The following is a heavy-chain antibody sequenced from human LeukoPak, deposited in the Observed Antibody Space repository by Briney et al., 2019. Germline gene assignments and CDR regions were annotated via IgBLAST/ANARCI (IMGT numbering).Heavy chain of an antibody. V-gene: IGHV4-34*01. D-gene: IGHD3-3*01. CDR3: ASVLRFI. CDR2: INHSGTT. CDR1: GGSFGTYY. Sequence: SETLSLTCAVYGGSFGTYYRSWIRQPPGKGLEWIGEINHSGTTNYNPSLKGRVTISVDTSKNQSSLNLNSVTAADTAVYYCASVLRFIWGQGTMVTVSS. J-gene: IGHJ3*02.